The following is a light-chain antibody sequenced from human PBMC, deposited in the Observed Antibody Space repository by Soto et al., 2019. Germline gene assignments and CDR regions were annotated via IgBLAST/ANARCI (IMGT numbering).Light chain of an antibody. Sequence: QSVLTQPPSASGTPGQRVTISCSGSSSNIGSNYVYWYQQLPGTAPKLLIYRNNQRPSGVPDRFSGSKSGTSASLAISGLRSEDEADYYCAAWDDSLSGGEVFGGGTQLTVL. CDR2: RNN. CDR3: AAWDDSLSGGEV. V-gene: IGLV1-47*01. J-gene: IGLJ3*02. CDR1: SSNIGSNY.